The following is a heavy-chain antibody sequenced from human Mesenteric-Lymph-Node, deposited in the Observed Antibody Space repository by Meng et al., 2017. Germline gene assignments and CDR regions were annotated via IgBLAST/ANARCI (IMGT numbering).Heavy chain of an antibody. J-gene: IGHJ4*02. CDR3: ARGDHPGAQYCSGGSGYSGVDY. CDR1: GFSSSNA. D-gene: IGHD2-15*01. CDR2: SIPIFGTA. V-gene: IGHV1-69*05. Sequence: GFSSSNAISWWRQAPGRGVEWRVGSIPIFGTANYAQKFQGRVTMTRDTTTSTVYMELISLRSEDTAVDYCARGDHPGAQYCSGGSGYSGVDYWGQGTPVTVSS.